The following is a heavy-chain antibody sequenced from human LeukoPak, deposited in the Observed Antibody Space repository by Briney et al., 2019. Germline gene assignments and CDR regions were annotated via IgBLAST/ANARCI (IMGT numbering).Heavy chain of an antibody. V-gene: IGHV3-30-3*01. D-gene: IGHD6-19*01. CDR1: GFTFNSYA. J-gene: IGHJ4*02. CDR3: ASLIAVTGYFDF. CDR2: ISSDGINK. Sequence: GRSLRLSCAASGFTFNSYAIHWVRQTPGKGLEWVAVISSDGINKDYADSVKGRFTISRDNSKNTLYLQMTSLRVEDTAVYYCASLIAVTGYFDFWGQGTLVTVSS.